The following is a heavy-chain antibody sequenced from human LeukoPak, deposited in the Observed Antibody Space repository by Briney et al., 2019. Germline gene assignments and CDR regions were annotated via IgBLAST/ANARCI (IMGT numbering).Heavy chain of an antibody. J-gene: IGHJ4*02. CDR2: IQYDGSVE. CDR3: AQDIPIEQVPGLGPGY. CDR1: GFSFSNYG. Sequence: GGSLSLSGAASGFSFSNYGIHWARQSPGKGLDGVTFIQYDGSVELYADSALRELTISKDSTKNRVYLQMNSLRTEDTPVYFCAQDIPIEQVPGLGPGYWGQGTLVTVSS. D-gene: IGHD3-22*01. V-gene: IGHV3-30*02.